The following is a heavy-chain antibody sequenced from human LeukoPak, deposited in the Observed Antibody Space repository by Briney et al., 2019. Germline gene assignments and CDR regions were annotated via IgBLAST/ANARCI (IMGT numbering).Heavy chain of an antibody. CDR2: IYHSGST. D-gene: IGHD3-10*02. V-gene: IGHV4-38-2*01. CDR1: GYSISCGYY. J-gene: IGHJ4*02. CDR3: ARSTGSTMFIDY. Sequence: SETLSLTCAVSGYSISCGYYWGWIRQPPGKGLEWIGSIYHSGSTYYNPSLKSRVTISVDTSKNQFSLRLSSVTAADTAVYYCARSTGSTMFIDYWGQGTLITVSS.